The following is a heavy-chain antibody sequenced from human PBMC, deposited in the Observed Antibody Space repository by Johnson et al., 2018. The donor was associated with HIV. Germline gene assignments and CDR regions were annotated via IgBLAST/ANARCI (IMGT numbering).Heavy chain of an antibody. CDR3: ARLYASSWIEAFDI. D-gene: IGHD6-13*01. V-gene: IGHV3-23*04. J-gene: IGHJ3*02. CDR1: GFTFSSYG. Sequence: VQLVESGGGLVQPGRSLRLSCAASGFTFSSYGMHWVRQAPGKGLEWVSGFSGSGGSTYYADSVRGRFTISRDNSKNMLFLKMNSLRAEDTAVYFCARLYASSWIEAFDIWGQGTMVTVSS. CDR2: FSGSGGST.